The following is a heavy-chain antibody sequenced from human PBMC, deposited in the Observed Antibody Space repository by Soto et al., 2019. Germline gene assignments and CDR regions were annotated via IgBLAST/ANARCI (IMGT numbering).Heavy chain of an antibody. Sequence: SGPTLVNPTQTLTLTGTFSGFSLSSSGVGVGWIRQPPGKALEWLALIYWDDDKRYSPSLKSRLTITKDTSKNQVVLTMTTVDPVDTATSYCAHRPMVGTSSYNWFDPWGQGTPGTVST. CDR3: AHRPMVGTSSYNWFDP. V-gene: IGHV2-5*02. CDR2: IYWDDDK. D-gene: IGHD1-26*01. CDR1: GFSLSSSGVG. J-gene: IGHJ5*02.